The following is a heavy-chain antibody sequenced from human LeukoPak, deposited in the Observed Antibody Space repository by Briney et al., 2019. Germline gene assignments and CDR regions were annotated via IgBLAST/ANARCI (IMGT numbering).Heavy chain of an antibody. CDR2: IYYSGST. V-gene: IGHV4-59*01. CDR3: ARHLMTGYSTSPFDY. J-gene: IGHJ4*02. D-gene: IGHD3/OR15-3a*01. Sequence: SETLSLTCTVSGGSISSYYWSWIRRPPGKGLEWIGYIYYSGSTNYNPSLKSRVTISVDTSKNQFSLKLTSVTAADTAVYYCARHLMTGYSTSPFDYWGQGTLVTVSS. CDR1: GGSISSYY.